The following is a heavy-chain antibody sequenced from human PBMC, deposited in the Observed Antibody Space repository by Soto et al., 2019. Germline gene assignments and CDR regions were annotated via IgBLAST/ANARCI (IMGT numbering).Heavy chain of an antibody. D-gene: IGHD6-19*01. CDR3: ARWETAVAGEEAFDI. CDR1: GGTFSSYT. CDR2: IIPILGIA. J-gene: IGHJ3*02. V-gene: IGHV1-69*02. Sequence: QVQLVQSGAEVKQPGSSVKVSCKASGGTFSSYTISWVRQAPGQGLEWMGRIIPILGIANYAQKFQGRVTITADKSTSTAYMELSSLRSEDTAVYYCARWETAVAGEEAFDIWGQGTMVTVSS.